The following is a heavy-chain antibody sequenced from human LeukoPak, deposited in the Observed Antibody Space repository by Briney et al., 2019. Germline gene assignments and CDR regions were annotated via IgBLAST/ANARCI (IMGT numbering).Heavy chain of an antibody. V-gene: IGHV4-59*01. CDR2: IYHSGST. CDR3: ATYSGSYAFDI. CDR1: GGSISTYY. D-gene: IGHD1-26*01. Sequence: SETLSLTCTVSGGSISTYYWTWIRQPPGKGLEWIGYIYHSGSTSYNPSLKSRVTISLDTSKNQFSLRLSSVTAADTAVYYCATYSGSYAFDIWGQGTMVTVSS. J-gene: IGHJ3*02.